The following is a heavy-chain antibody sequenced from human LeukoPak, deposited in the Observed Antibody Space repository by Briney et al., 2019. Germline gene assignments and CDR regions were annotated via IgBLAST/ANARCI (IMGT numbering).Heavy chain of an antibody. CDR2: INGNGAAT. Sequence: GGSLRLSCVASGFTFNNYAMHWVRQAPGKGLEWVSTINGNGAATYYADSFKGRFLISRDDSKSTVYLRMNKLRVEDSGLYYCAEGGYDQDFDYWGQGSLVTVSS. J-gene: IGHJ4*02. D-gene: IGHD2-2*01. CDR1: GFTFNNYA. V-gene: IGHV3-23*01. CDR3: AEGGYDQDFDY.